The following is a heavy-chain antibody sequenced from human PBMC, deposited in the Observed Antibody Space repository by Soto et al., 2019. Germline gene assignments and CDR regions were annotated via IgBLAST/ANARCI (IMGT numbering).Heavy chain of an antibody. D-gene: IGHD2-2*01. CDR2: ISGSGGST. CDR1: GFTFSSYA. Sequence: GGSLRLSCAASGFTFSSYAMSWVRQAPGKGLEWVSAISGSGGSTYYADSVKGRFTISRDNSKNTLYLQMNSLRAEDTAVYYCAKGVVVVPAARLDYYGMDVWGQGTTVTVSS. V-gene: IGHV3-23*01. CDR3: AKGVVVVPAARLDYYGMDV. J-gene: IGHJ6*02.